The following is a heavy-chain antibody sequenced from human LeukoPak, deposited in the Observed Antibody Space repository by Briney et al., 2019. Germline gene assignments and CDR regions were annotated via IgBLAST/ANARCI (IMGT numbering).Heavy chain of an antibody. J-gene: IGHJ4*02. CDR1: GYSISSGYY. V-gene: IGHV4-38-2*02. CDR2: IYHSGST. D-gene: IGHD3-9*01. CDR3: ARVGEYYDILTGYQKPFDY. Sequence: SETLSLTCTVSGYSISSGYYWGWIRQPPGKGLEWIGSIYHSGSTYYNPPLKSRVTISVDTSKNQFSLKLSSVTAADTAVYYCARVGEYYDILTGYQKPFDYWGQGTLVTVSS.